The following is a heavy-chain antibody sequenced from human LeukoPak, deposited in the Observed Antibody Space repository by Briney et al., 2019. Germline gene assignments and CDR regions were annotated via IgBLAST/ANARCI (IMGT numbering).Heavy chain of an antibody. CDR3: ARRSDIVVVVAATLGFDP. J-gene: IGHJ5*02. CDR2: INHSGST. D-gene: IGHD2-15*01. Sequence: PSETLSLTCAVYGGSFSGYYWSWIRQPPGKGLEWIGEINHSGSTNYNPSLKSRVTISVDTSKNQFSLKLSSVTAADTAVYYCARRSDIVVVVAATLGFDPWGQGTLVTVSS. CDR1: GGSFSGYY. V-gene: IGHV4-34*01.